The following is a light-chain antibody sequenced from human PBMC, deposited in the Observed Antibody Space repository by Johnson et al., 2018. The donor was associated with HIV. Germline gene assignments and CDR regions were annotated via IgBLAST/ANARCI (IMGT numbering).Light chain of an antibody. CDR2: DNN. CDR3: GTWDSSLSVYV. J-gene: IGLJ1*01. CDR1: SSNIGNNY. Sequence: QSVLTQPPSVSAAPGQKVTISCSGSSSNIGNNYVSWYQQLPGTAPKLLIYDNNKRPSGVPDRFSGSKSGTSATLGLHGLPTGDEANYYCGTWDSSLSVYVFGTGTKVTVL. V-gene: IGLV1-51*01.